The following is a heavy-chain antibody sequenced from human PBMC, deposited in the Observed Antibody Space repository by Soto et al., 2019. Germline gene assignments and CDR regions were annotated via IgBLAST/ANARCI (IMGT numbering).Heavy chain of an antibody. Sequence: SETLSLTCAVYGGSFSGYYWSWIRQPPGRGLEWIGEINHSGSTNYNPSLKSRVTISVDTSKNQFSLKLSSVTAADTAVYYCARGPEAARPPHFDYWGQGTLVTVSS. V-gene: IGHV4-34*01. CDR2: INHSGST. CDR1: GGSFSGYY. J-gene: IGHJ4*02. CDR3: ARGPEAARPPHFDY. D-gene: IGHD6-6*01.